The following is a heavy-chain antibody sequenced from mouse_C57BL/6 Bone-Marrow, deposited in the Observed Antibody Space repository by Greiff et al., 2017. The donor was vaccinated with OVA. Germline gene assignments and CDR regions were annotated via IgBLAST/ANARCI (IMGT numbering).Heavy chain of an antibody. J-gene: IGHJ3*01. CDR3: ARWGGSYYYGSTRFAY. Sequence: VQLQQSGAELARPGASVKLSCKASGYTFTSYGISWVKQRTGQGLEWIGEIYPRSGNNYYNEKFKGKATLTADKSSSTAYMELRSLTSEDSAVYFCARWGGSYYYGSTRFAYWGQGTLVTVSA. CDR2: IYPRSGNN. D-gene: IGHD1-1*01. CDR1: GYTFTSYG. V-gene: IGHV1-81*01.